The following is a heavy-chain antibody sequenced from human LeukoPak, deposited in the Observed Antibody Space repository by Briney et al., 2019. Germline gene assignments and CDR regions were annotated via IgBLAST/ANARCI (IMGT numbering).Heavy chain of an antibody. D-gene: IGHD4-17*01. CDR2: IIPIFGTA. CDR1: GGTFSSYA. J-gene: IGHJ4*02. Sequence: SVKVSCKASGGTFSSYAISWVRQAPGQGLGWMGGIIPIFGTANYAQKFQGRVTITADESTSTAYMELSSLRSEDTAVYYCASLMTTVTTVFDYWGQGTLVTVSS. CDR3: ASLMTTVTTVFDY. V-gene: IGHV1-69*13.